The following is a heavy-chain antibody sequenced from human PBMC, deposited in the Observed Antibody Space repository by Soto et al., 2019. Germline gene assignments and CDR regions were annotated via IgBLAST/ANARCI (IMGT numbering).Heavy chain of an antibody. Sequence: GASVKVSCKASGYTFTSYGISWVRQAPGQGLEWMGWISAYNGNTNYAQKFQGRVTITADKSTSTAYMELSSLRSEDTAVYYCARGGYSYGYLYSSSWYKDWFDPWGQGTLVTVSS. CDR3: ARGGYSYGYLYSSSWYKDWFDP. J-gene: IGHJ5*02. CDR2: ISAYNGNT. CDR1: GYTFTSYG. D-gene: IGHD5-18*01. V-gene: IGHV1-18*01.